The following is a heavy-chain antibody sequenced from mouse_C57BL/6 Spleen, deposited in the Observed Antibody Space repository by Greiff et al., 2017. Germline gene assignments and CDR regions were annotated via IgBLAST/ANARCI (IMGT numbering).Heavy chain of an antibody. Sequence: VQLQQPGAELVKPGASVKMSCKASGYTFTSYWITWVKQRPGQGLEWIGDIYPGSGSTNYNEKFKSKATLTVDTSSSTAYMQLSSLTSEDSAVYYCARTGLTAQATFDAMDYWGQGTSVTVSS. CDR1: GYTFTSYW. J-gene: IGHJ4*01. CDR3: ARTGLTAQATFDAMDY. V-gene: IGHV1-55*01. CDR2: IYPGSGST. D-gene: IGHD3-2*02.